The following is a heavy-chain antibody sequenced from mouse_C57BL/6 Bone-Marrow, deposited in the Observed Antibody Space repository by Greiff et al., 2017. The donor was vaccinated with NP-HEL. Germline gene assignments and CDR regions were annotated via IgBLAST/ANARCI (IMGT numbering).Heavy chain of an antibody. CDR2: ISNGGGST. CDR3: ARRDYDGNYYAMDY. CDR1: GFTFSDYY. V-gene: IGHV5-12*01. J-gene: IGHJ4*01. D-gene: IGHD2-4*01. Sequence: EVMLVESGGGLVQPGGSLKLSCAASGFTFSDYYMYWVRQTPEKRLEWVAYISNGGGSTYYPDTVKGRFTISRDNAKNTLYLQLSRLKSEDTAMYYCARRDYDGNYYAMDYWGQGTSVTVSS.